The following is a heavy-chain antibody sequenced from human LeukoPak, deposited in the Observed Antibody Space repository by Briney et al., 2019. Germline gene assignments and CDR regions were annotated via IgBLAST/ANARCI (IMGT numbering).Heavy chain of an antibody. J-gene: IGHJ6*02. Sequence: GGSLRLSCAASGFTFSDYYMTWIRQAPGQGLEWISFISSSGDSLYYADSVEGRFTISGDNAQGSVYLQMNSLRAEDTAVYYCAREVVIVPDYYYYGLDVWGQGTTVTVSS. CDR1: GFTFSDYY. CDR3: AREVVIVPDYYYYGLDV. D-gene: IGHD2/OR15-2a*01. CDR2: ISSSGDSL. V-gene: IGHV3-11*01.